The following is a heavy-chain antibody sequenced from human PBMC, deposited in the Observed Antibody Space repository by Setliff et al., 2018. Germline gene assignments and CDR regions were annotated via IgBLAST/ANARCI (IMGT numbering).Heavy chain of an antibody. V-gene: IGHV1-18*01. CDR2: ISPYNGDT. D-gene: IGHD1-26*01. Sequence: ASVQVSCKASGYLFNTFGINWMRRAPGQGLEWIGWISPYNGDTKYAQNLQGRVTLTTDTSTSTAYVEVRSLRSDDTAVYYCARSPPNRGVGQGHHMDVWGKGTTVTVS. CDR1: GYLFNTFG. CDR3: ARSPPNRGVGQGHHMDV. J-gene: IGHJ6*03.